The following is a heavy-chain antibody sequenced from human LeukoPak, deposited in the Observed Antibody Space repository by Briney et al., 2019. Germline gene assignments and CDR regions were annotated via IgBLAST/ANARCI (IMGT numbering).Heavy chain of an antibody. Sequence: SETLSLTCTVSGGSISSGGYYWSWIRQHPGKGLEWIGYIYYSGSTYYNPSLKSRVTISVDTSKNQFSLRLSSVTAADTAVYYCARDYYYGMDVWGQGTTVTVSS. J-gene: IGHJ6*02. CDR3: ARDYYYGMDV. CDR2: IYYSGST. V-gene: IGHV4-31*03. CDR1: GGSISSGGYY.